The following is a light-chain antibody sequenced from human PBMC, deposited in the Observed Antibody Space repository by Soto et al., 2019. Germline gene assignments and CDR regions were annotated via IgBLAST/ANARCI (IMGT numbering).Light chain of an antibody. CDR2: DAS. J-gene: IGKJ1*01. CDR1: ESTYKW. V-gene: IGKV1-5*01. Sequence: DIWMTQSPSTLSASVGDSVTITCRASESTYKWLAWYQQKPGKAPKLLIYDASSWESGVPSRFRGSGSGTEFTLTITSLQPDDFATYYCQRYSSYPWTFGRGTKVDIK. CDR3: QRYSSYPWT.